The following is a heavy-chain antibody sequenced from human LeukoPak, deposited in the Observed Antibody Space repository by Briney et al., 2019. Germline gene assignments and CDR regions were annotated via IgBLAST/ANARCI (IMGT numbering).Heavy chain of an antibody. J-gene: IGHJ4*02. V-gene: IGHV3-30-3*01. Sequence: GGSLRLSCTASGLTFSSYAMQSVRQAPGKGREWVAAISYDGSNEYYADSVKGRFTISRDNYKNTLYLQMNSLRAEDTAVYYCARDYLVATLGPLVDYWGQGTLVTVSS. CDR3: ARDYLVATLGPLVDY. CDR2: ISYDGSNE. D-gene: IGHD5-12*01. CDR1: GLTFSSYA.